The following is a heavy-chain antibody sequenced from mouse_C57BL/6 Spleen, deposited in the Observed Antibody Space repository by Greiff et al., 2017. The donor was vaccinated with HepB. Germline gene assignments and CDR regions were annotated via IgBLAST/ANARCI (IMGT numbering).Heavy chain of an antibody. J-gene: IGHJ3*01. D-gene: IGHD1-1*01. CDR2: INPNNGGT. Sequence: EVQLQQSGPELVKPGASVKIPCKASGYTFTDYNMDWVKQSHGKSLEWIGDINPNNGGTIYNQKFKGKATLTVDKSSSTAYMALRSLTSEDTAVYYCARLTTVVEGFAYWGQGTLVTVSA. V-gene: IGHV1-18*01. CDR3: ARLTTVVEGFAY. CDR1: GYTFTDYN.